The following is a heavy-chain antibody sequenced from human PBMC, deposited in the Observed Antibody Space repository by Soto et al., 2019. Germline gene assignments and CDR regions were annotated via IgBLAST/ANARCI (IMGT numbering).Heavy chain of an antibody. V-gene: IGHV2-5*02. CDR2: IYWDDDK. CDR3: AHRVLRTVFGLVTTTAIYFDF. J-gene: IGHJ4*02. Sequence: QINLNESGPTVVRPTEPLTLTCRFSGFSLTTSGVGVGWVRQSPGKAPEWLAFIYWDDDKRYSESMKSRLTITKDTSKNQVVLKVANSAPTDTATYYCAHRVLRTVFGLVTTTAIYFDFWGQGTQVAVSS. D-gene: IGHD3-3*01. CDR1: GFSLTTSGVG.